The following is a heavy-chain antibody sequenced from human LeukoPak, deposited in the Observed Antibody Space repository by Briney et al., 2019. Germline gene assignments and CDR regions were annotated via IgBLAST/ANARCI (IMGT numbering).Heavy chain of an antibody. D-gene: IGHD6-13*01. J-gene: IGHJ4*02. V-gene: IGHV3-30*03. CDR2: ISNDGSHE. Sequence: SGGSLRLSCAASGFTFSSYGIHWVRQAPGKGLEWVAAISNDGSHESYADSMKGRFTISRDNSKNTLYLQMNSLRVEDTAVYYCARVGVSSSWFGPFDNWGQGTLVTVSS. CDR1: GFTFSSYG. CDR3: ARVGVSSSWFGPFDN.